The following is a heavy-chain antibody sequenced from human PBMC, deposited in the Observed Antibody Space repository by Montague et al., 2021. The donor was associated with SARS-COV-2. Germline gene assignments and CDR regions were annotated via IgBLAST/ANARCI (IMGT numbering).Heavy chain of an antibody. D-gene: IGHD3-3*01. CDR1: NGSISSDEW. J-gene: IGHJ3*01. V-gene: IGHV4-4*02. CDR3: ARGQVTISGVLIFIPAAGDLDG. Sequence: SETLSLTCVVSNGSISSDEWWSWVRQAPGKGLEWIGEIYHTGGTNYNPSLRSRVTILVDKSKNQFSLKLTSVTAADTAVYYCARGQVTISGVLIFIPAAGDLDGWGQGTSVTVSS. CDR2: IYHTGGT.